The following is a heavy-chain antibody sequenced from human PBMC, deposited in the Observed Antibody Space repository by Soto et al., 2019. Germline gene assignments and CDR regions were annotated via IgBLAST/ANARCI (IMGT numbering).Heavy chain of an antibody. CDR2: IKQDGSEE. J-gene: IGHJ6*02. CDR1: GFTFSSYW. D-gene: IGHD3-10*01. CDR3: ARIASSGRGWDV. Sequence: EVQLVESGGGLVQPGGSLRLSCVDSGFTFSSYWMSWVRQAPVKGLEWVGNIKQDGSEENYVDSVKGPFTISSDNAKNSMYLQMNSLRAEDTAVYYCARIASSGRGWDVWGQGTTVVVSS. V-gene: IGHV3-7*01.